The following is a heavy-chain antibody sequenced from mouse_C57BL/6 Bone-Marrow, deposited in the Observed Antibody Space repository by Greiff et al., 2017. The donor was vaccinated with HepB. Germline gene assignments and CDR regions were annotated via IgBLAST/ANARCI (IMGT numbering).Heavy chain of an antibody. CDR2: IWTGGGT. J-gene: IGHJ2*01. V-gene: IGHV2-9-1*01. D-gene: IGHD2-5*01. CDR1: GFSLTSYA. Sequence: QVQLKESGPGLVAPSQSLSITCTVSGFSLTSYAISWVRQLPGKGLEWLGVIWTGGGTNYNSALKSRLSISKDNSKSQVFLKMNSLQTDDTARYYCARKPPYYSNYGVYFDYWGQGTTLTVSS. CDR3: ARKPPYYSNYGVYFDY.